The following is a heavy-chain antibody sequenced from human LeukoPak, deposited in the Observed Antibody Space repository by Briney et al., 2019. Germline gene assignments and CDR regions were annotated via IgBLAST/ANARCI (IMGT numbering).Heavy chain of an antibody. CDR1: GGSISSSSYY. CDR2: IYYSGST. Sequence: SETLSLTCTVSGGSISSSSYYWGWIRQPPGKGLEWIGSIYYSGSTYYNPSLKSRVTISVDTSKNQFSLKLSSVTAADTAVYYCARDSGAVAGPAGDFDYWGQGTLVTVSS. D-gene: IGHD6-19*01. J-gene: IGHJ4*02. CDR3: ARDSGAVAGPAGDFDY. V-gene: IGHV4-39*07.